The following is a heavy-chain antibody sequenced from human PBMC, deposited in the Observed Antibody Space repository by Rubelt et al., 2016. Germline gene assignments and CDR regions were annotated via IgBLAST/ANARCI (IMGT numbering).Heavy chain of an antibody. CDR3: ARLSVVPAAHIRRGYYYYYGMDV. J-gene: IGHJ6*02. D-gene: IGHD2-2*01. CDR1: GFTFSSYW. Sequence: GGSLRLSCAASGFTFSSYWMHWVRQAPGKGLVWVSRINSDGSSTSYADSVKGRFTISRDNAKNTLYLQMNSLRAEDTAVYYCARLSVVPAAHIRRGYYYYYGMDVWGQGTTVTVSS. V-gene: IGHV3-74*01. CDR2: INSDGSST.